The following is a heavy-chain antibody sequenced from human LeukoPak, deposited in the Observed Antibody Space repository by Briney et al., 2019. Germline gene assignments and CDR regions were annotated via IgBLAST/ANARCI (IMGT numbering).Heavy chain of an antibody. V-gene: IGHV7-4-1*02. D-gene: IGHD3-3*01. CDR1: GYTFTSYA. J-gene: IGHJ4*02. Sequence: ASVKVSCKASGYTFTSYAMNWVRQAPGQGLEWMGWINTNTGNPTYAQGFTGRFVLSLDTSVSTAYLQISSLKAEDTAVYYCARVETIFGVVIIPPDYWGQGTLVTVSS. CDR3: ARVETIFGVVIIPPDY. CDR2: INTNTGNP.